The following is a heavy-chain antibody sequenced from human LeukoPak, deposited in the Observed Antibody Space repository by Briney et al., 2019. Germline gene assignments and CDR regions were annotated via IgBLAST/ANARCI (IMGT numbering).Heavy chain of an antibody. CDR2: IYYSGST. V-gene: IGHV4-59*06. CDR3: ARAYDFNWFDP. J-gene: IGHJ5*02. D-gene: IGHD3-3*01. CDR1: GGSISSYY. Sequence: PSETLSLTCTVSGGSISSYYWSWIRQHPGKGLEWIGYIYYSGSTYYNPSLKSRVTISVDTSKNQFSLKLSSVTAADTAVYYCARAYDFNWFDPWGQGTLVTVSS.